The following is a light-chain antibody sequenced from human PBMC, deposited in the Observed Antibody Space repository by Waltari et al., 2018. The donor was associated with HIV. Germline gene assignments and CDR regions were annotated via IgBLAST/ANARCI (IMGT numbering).Light chain of an antibody. J-gene: IGLJ3*02. V-gene: IGLV1-51*01. CDR2: DNN. Sequence: QSVLTQPPSVSAAPGQKVTISCSGSSSNIGNDYVSWYQHVPGAAPKLLIYDNNKRHSGIPDRVSGSKSGTSATLGITGLQTGDEADYYGGTWDHRLSAGVFGGGTKLTVL. CDR3: GTWDHRLSAGV. CDR1: SSNIGNDY.